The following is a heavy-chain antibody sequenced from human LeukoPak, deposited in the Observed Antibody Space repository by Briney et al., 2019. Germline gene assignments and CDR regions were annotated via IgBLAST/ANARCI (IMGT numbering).Heavy chain of an antibody. J-gene: IGHJ4*02. CDR1: GYSISSGYY. CDR2: IYHSGST. Sequence: PSETLSLTCTVSGYSISSGYYWGWIRQPPGKGLEWIGSIYHSGSTYYNPSLKSRVTISVDTSKNQFSLKLSSVTAADTAVYYCAREGDLVGATGDYWGQGTLVTVSS. D-gene: IGHD1-26*01. V-gene: IGHV4-38-2*02. CDR3: AREGDLVGATGDY.